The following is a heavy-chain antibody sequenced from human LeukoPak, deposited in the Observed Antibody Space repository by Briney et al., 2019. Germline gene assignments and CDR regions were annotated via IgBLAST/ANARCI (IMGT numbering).Heavy chain of an antibody. Sequence: GSLRLSCEASGFTFSSYAMSWVRQAPGKGLEWIGEINHSGSTNYNPSLKSRVTISVDTSKNQFSLKLSSVTAADTAVYYCAQGDAFDIWGQGTMVTVSS. CDR3: AQGDAFDI. V-gene: IGHV4-34*08. CDR1: GFTFSSYA. J-gene: IGHJ3*02. CDR2: INHSGST.